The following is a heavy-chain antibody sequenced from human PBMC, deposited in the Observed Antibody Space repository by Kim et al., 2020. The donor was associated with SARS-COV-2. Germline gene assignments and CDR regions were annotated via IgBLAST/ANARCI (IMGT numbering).Heavy chain of an antibody. J-gene: IGHJ4*02. Sequence: GGSLRLSCAASGFTFSIYSIDWVRRAPGKGLEWIIYISSTSRNIFYAVSVKGRFTVSRDNAENSVYLQMDSLTDEDTANYYCAGVGPSGYTVDYWGQGTPVTVSS. D-gene: IGHD5-12*01. CDR2: ISSTSRNI. CDR1: GFTFSIYS. V-gene: IGHV3-48*02. CDR3: AGVGPSGYTVDY.